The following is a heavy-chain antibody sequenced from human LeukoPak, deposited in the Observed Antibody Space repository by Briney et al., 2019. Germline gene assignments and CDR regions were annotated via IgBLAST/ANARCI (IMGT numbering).Heavy chain of an antibody. CDR2: IYHSGST. V-gene: IGHV4-4*02. D-gene: IGHD3-10*01. Sequence: SETLSLTCAVSGGSINSSNWWSWVRQPPGKGLEWIGEIYHSGSTNYNPSLKSRVTISVDKSKNQFSLKLSSVTAADTAVYYCARDRYYGSGSYRGMDVWGKGTTVTVSS. J-gene: IGHJ6*04. CDR3: ARDRYYGSGSYRGMDV. CDR1: GGSINSSNW.